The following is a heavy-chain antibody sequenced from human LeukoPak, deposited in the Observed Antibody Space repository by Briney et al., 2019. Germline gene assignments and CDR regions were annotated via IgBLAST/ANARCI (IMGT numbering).Heavy chain of an antibody. CDR2: INHSGST. CDR1: GGSFSGYY. J-gene: IGHJ5*02. CDR3: ARGKPVVVTAKSNWFDP. D-gene: IGHD2-21*02. V-gene: IGHV4-34*01. Sequence: SETLSLTCAVYGGSFSGYYWSWIRQPPGKGLEWIGEINHSGSTNYNPSLKSRVTISVDTSKNQFSLKLSSVTAADTAVYYCARGKPVVVTAKSNWFDPWGQGTLVTVSS.